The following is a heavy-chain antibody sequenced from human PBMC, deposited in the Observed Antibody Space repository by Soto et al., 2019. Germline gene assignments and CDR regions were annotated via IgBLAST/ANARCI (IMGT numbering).Heavy chain of an antibody. J-gene: IGHJ4*02. V-gene: IGHV5-51*01. CDR1: GYSFTSYW. D-gene: IGHD2-2*01. CDR2: IYPGDSDA. CDR3: ARCYCTSISCPPFDF. Sequence: GESLKISCKGFGYSFTSYWIGWVRQMPGKGLEWMGIIYPGDSDATYSPSFQGQVSISADKSISTAYLQWSSLKASDTAMYYCARCYCTSISCPPFDFWGQGTLVTVSS.